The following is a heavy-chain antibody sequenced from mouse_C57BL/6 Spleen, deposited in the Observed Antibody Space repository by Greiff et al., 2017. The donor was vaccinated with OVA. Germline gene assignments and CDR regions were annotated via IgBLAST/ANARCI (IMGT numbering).Heavy chain of an antibody. D-gene: IGHD1-1*01. Sequence: QVQLQQPGAELVRPGSSVKLSCKASGYTFTSYWMHWVKQRPIQGLEWIGNIDPSDSETHYNQKFKDKATLTVDKSSSTAYMQLSSLTSEDSAVYYCARSLITTVVAPIAYWGQGTLVTVSA. J-gene: IGHJ3*01. CDR1: GYTFTSYW. CDR3: ARSLITTVVAPIAY. V-gene: IGHV1-52*01. CDR2: IDPSDSET.